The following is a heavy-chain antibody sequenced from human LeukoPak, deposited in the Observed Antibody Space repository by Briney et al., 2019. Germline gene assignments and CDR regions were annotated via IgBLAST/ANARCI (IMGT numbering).Heavy chain of an antibody. Sequence: SETLSLTCTVSGGSISSYYWSWIRQPPGKGLEWIGYIYYSGSTNYNPSLKSRVTISVDTSKNQFSLKLRSVTAADTAVYYCARDHMLRGVDYWGQGTLVTVSS. CDR2: IYYSGST. D-gene: IGHD3-10*01. CDR3: ARDHMLRGVDY. V-gene: IGHV4-59*01. J-gene: IGHJ4*02. CDR1: GGSISSYY.